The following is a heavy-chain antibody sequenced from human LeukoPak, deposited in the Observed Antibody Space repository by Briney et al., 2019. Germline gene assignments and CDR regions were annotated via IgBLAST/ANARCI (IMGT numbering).Heavy chain of an antibody. CDR1: DGSINGYY. D-gene: IGHD6-13*01. CDR2: MYPGGTT. CDR3: ARHSGHSSTNDAFDI. V-gene: IGHV4-59*01. J-gene: IGHJ3*02. Sequence: SETLSLTCTVSDGSINGYYWSWIRQPPGKGLDWIGYMYPGGTTNYSPSLKSRVTISEDMSKNQFSLKLTSVTAADTAVYYCARHSGHSSTNDAFDIWGQGTMVIVSS.